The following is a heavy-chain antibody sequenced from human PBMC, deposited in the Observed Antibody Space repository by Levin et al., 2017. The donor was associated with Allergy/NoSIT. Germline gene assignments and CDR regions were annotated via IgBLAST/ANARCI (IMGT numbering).Heavy chain of an antibody. D-gene: IGHD1-26*01. CDR3: AAGVGRSDFDY. J-gene: IGHJ4*02. V-gene: IGHV3-15*01. CDR1: GFTFNDAW. CDR2: IKSKADGATR. Sequence: LSLTCAASGFTFNDAWLSWVRQAPGKGLEWVGRIKSKADGATRDFAAPVKGRFTISRDDSKTTVYVQMNSLKIEDTAVYYCAAGVGRSDFDYWGQGTLVTVSS.